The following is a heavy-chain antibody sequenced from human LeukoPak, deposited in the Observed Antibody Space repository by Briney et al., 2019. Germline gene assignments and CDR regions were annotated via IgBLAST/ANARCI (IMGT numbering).Heavy chain of an antibody. Sequence: ASVKVSCKASGYTFTGYYMHWVRQAPGQGLEWMGWINPNSGGTNYAQKFQGRVTMTRDTSISTAYMELSRPRSDDTAVYYCARGGVVEVPAAIGWFDPWGQGTLVTVSS. CDR1: GYTFTGYY. V-gene: IGHV1-2*02. CDR2: INPNSGGT. CDR3: ARGGVVEVPAAIGWFDP. D-gene: IGHD2-2*02. J-gene: IGHJ5*02.